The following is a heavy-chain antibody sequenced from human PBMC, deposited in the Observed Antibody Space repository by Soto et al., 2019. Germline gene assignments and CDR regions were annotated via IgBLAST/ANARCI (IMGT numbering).Heavy chain of an antibody. Sequence: LRLSCAASGFTFSDYYMTWIRQAPGKGLEWVSYISSSGTGIYYADSVKGRFTISRDNAKNSLYLQMSSLRAEDTAVYYCARAYSDAFDIWGQGTMVTVSS. CDR1: GFTFSDYY. V-gene: IGHV3-11*01. J-gene: IGHJ3*02. CDR2: ISSSGTGI. CDR3: ARAYSDAFDI. D-gene: IGHD2-15*01.